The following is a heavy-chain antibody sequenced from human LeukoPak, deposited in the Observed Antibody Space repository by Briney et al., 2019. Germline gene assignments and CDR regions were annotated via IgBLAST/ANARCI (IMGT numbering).Heavy chain of an antibody. D-gene: IGHD3-22*01. Sequence: SETLSLTCTVSGGSISSGDYCWSWIRQPPGKGLEWIGYIYYSGSTYYNPSLKSRVTISVDTSKNQFSLKLSSVTAADTAVYYCARVRRDYDSSGYFRYWYFDLWGRGTLVTVSS. CDR1: GGSISSGDYC. J-gene: IGHJ2*01. CDR2: IYYSGST. V-gene: IGHV4-30-4*01. CDR3: ARVRRDYDSSGYFRYWYFDL.